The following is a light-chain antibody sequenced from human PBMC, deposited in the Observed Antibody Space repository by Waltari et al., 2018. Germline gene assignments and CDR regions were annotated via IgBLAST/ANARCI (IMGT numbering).Light chain of an antibody. J-gene: IGLJ2*01. V-gene: IGLV3-19*01. Sequence: SSELTQDPAVSVALGQTVRITCQGDSLRSYYASWYQQKPGQAPVLVIYGKNNRPSWIPDRFSGSSSGNTASLTITGAQAEDEADYYCNSRDSSGNPVVFGGGTKLTVL. CDR2: GKN. CDR3: NSRDSSGNPVV. CDR1: SLRSYY.